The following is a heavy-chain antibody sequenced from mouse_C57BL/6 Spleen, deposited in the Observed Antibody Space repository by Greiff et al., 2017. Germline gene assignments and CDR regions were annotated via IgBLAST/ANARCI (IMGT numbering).Heavy chain of an antibody. CDR2: ISSGSSTI. CDR1: GFTFSDYG. V-gene: IGHV5-17*01. Sequence: EVKLVESGGGLVKPGGSLKLSCAASGFTFSDYGMHWVRQAPEKGLEWVAYISSGSSTIYYADTVKGRFTTSRDNAKNTLFLQMTSLGSEDTAMYYCARGDSSGYVYWGQGTTLTVSS. CDR3: ARGDSSGYVY. J-gene: IGHJ2*01. D-gene: IGHD3-2*02.